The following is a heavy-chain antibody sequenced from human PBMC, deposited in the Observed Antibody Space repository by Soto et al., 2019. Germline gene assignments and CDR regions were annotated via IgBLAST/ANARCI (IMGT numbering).Heavy chain of an antibody. J-gene: IGHJ6*02. CDR2: INMDGSTT. D-gene: IGHD2-15*01. CDR1: GFTFNSYW. Sequence: EVQLVESGGGIVQPGGSLRLSCAASGFTFNSYWIHWVRQAPGKGLVWVSRINMDGSTTTHADSVKGRFTISRDNAKNMVYVQMNSLRAEDTAVYYCARGLRGGYGMDVWGQGTTVTVSS. CDR3: ARGLRGGYGMDV. V-gene: IGHV3-74*03.